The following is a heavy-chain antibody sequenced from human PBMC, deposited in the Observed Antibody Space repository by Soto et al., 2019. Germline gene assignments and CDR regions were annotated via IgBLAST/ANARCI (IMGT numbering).Heavy chain of an antibody. CDR2: VSYDGSKK. V-gene: IGHV3-30*03. CDR1: GFTFSSNG. CDR3: ARWVGGSMYDNSGKYDS. D-gene: IGHD3-22*01. Sequence: QVQLVESGGGVVQPGRSLRLPCAASGFTFSSNGMHWVRQAPGKGLEWVALVSYDGSKKYYANSVKGRFTISRDNSENTLYLQMNSLRAEDTAVYYCARWVGGSMYDNSGKYDSWGQGTLVTVSS. J-gene: IGHJ5*01.